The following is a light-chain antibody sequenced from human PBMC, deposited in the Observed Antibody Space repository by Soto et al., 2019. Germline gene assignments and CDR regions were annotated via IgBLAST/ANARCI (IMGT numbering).Light chain of an antibody. CDR3: QQRGNWPVT. Sequence: EIVLTQSPATLSLSPGERATLSCRASQSVGSYFAWDQQKPGQAPRLLIYDASNRATGIPARFSGSGSGTDFTLTFCSLEPDDFAVYYCQQRGNWPVTFGQGTRVDIK. CDR1: QSVGSY. J-gene: IGKJ1*01. CDR2: DAS. V-gene: IGKV3-11*01.